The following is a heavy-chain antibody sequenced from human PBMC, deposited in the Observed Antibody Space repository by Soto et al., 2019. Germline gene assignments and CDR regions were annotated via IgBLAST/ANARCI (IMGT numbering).Heavy chain of an antibody. V-gene: IGHV1-3*01. Sequence: QVQLVQSGAEVKKPGASVKVSCKASGYTFTSYAMHWVRQAPGQRLEWMGWINAGNGNTKYSQKFQGRVTITRDASASTAYIALSSLRSEDTAVYYCARDLGGWPDSWGQGTLVTVSS. J-gene: IGHJ4*02. CDR1: GYTFTSYA. D-gene: IGHD6-19*01. CDR2: INAGNGNT. CDR3: ARDLGGWPDS.